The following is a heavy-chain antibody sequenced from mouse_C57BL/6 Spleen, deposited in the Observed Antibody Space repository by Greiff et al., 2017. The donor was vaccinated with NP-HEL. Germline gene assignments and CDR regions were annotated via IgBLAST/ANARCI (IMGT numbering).Heavy chain of an antibody. V-gene: IGHV1-50*01. CDR3: ARGGVYYDNWYFDV. Sequence: QVQLQQPGAELVKPGASVKLSCKASGYTFTSYWMQWVKQRPGQGLEWIGEIDPSDSYTNYNQKFKGKATLTVDTSSSTAYMQLSSLTSEDSAVYYCARGGVYYDNWYFDVWGTGTTVTVSS. CDR2: IDPSDSYT. D-gene: IGHD2-4*01. CDR1: GYTFTSYW. J-gene: IGHJ1*03.